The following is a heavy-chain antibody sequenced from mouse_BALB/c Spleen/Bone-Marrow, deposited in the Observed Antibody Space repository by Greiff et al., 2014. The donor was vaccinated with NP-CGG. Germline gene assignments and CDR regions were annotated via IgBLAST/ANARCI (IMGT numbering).Heavy chain of an antibody. V-gene: IGHV1S56*01. CDR3: ARATMDY. CDR2: IYPGNVNT. J-gene: IGHJ4*01. CDR1: GYTFTSYY. Sequence: VQLQQSGPELVKPGASVRISCKASGYTFTSYYTHWVKQRPGQGLEWIGWIYPGNVNTKYNEKFKGKATLTADKSSSTAYMQLSSLTSEDSAVYFCARATMDYWGQGTSVTVSS.